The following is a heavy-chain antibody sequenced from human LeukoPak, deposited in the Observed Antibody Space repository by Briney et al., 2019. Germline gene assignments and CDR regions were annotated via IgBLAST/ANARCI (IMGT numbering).Heavy chain of an antibody. CDR1: GYSFTNYW. J-gene: IGHJ6*02. D-gene: IGHD2-15*01. CDR2: IYPGDSDT. V-gene: IGHV5-51*01. CDR3: ARLESCSGGSCYSGNYYGMDV. Sequence: GESLKISCKGSGYSFTNYWIGWVRQMPGKGLEWMGIIYPGDSDTRYSPSFQGQVTISADKSISTAYLQWSSLKASDTAMYYCARLESCSGGSCYSGNYYGMDVWGQGTTVTVSS.